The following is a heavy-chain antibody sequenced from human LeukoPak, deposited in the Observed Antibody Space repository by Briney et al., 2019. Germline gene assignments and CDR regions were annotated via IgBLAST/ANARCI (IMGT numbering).Heavy chain of an antibody. V-gene: IGHV4-39*07. CDR3: ARGPTYYDILTGLNDAFDI. J-gene: IGHJ3*02. CDR2: IYYSGST. D-gene: IGHD3-9*01. CDR1: GGSISSSSYY. Sequence: SETLSLTCTVSGGSISSSSYYWGWIRQPPGKGLEWIGSIYYSGSTYYNPSLKSRVTISVDTSKNQFSLKLSSVTAADTAVYYCARGPTYYDILTGLNDAFDIWGQGTMVTVSS.